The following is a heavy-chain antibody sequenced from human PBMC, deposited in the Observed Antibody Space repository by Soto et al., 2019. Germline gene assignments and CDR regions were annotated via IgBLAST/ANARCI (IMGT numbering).Heavy chain of an antibody. CDR2: INHSRST. V-gene: IGHV4-34*01. Sequence: XTLSLACAVYGGSFSGYEWSWIRQPPGKGLEWIGEINHSRSTNYNPSLKSRVTISVETSKNQFSLKLSSVTAADTAVYYFARGHRVLLWFGELSPGRDAFDIWGQGTMGTVSS. D-gene: IGHD3-10*01. CDR3: ARGHRVLLWFGELSPGRDAFDI. CDR1: GGSFSGYE. J-gene: IGHJ3*02.